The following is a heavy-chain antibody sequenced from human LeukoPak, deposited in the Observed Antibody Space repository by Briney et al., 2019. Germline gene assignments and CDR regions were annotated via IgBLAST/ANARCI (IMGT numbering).Heavy chain of an antibody. J-gene: IGHJ3*02. CDR2: IYTSGST. CDR3: ARDIDPAFEGAFDI. D-gene: IGHD3-16*02. Sequence: PSETLSLTCTVSGGSISSYYWSWIRQPAGKGLEWIGRIYTSGSTNYNPSLKSRVTISVDTSKNQFSLKLSSVTAADTAVYYCARDIDPAFEGAFDIWGQGTMVTVSS. CDR1: GGSISSYY. V-gene: IGHV4-4*07.